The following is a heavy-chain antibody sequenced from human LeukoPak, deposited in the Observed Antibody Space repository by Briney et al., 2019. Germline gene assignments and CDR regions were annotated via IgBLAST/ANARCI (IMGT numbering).Heavy chain of an antibody. J-gene: IGHJ4*02. Sequence: GESLKISCKGSGYTFTNYWIGWVRQMPGKGLEGMGIIYPGDSDTRYSPSFQGQVTISADKSISTAYLQWSSLKASDTAMYYCARPENSYSSGWYVDYWGQGTLVTVSS. D-gene: IGHD6-19*01. CDR2: IYPGDSDT. CDR1: GYTFTNYW. CDR3: ARPENSYSSGWYVDY. V-gene: IGHV5-51*01.